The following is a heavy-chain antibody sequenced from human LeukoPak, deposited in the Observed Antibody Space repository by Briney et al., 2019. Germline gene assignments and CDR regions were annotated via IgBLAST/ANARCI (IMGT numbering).Heavy chain of an antibody. CDR2: ISAYNGNT. Sequence: GASVKVSCKASGYTFTSYGISWVRHCPGQGLEWMGWISAYNGNTNYAQKLQGRVTMTTDTSTSTAYMELRSLRSDDTAVYYCARDTGAYYDFWSGPYLIDPWGQGTLVTVSS. CDR3: ARDTGAYYDFWSGPYLIDP. V-gene: IGHV1-18*01. J-gene: IGHJ5*02. D-gene: IGHD3-3*01. CDR1: GYTFTSYG.